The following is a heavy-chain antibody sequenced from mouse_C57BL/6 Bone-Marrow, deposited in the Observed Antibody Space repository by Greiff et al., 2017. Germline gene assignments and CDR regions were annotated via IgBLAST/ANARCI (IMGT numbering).Heavy chain of an antibody. Sequence: QVTLKVSGPGILQPSQSLSLTCSFSGFSLSTFGMGVGWIRQPSGKGLEWLAHIWWDDDKYYNPALKSRLTISKYTSKNQVFLKIANVDTADTATYYCARIARGLRPAWFADWGQGTLVTVSA. CDR3: ARIARGLRPAWFAD. CDR2: IWWDDDK. D-gene: IGHD2-4*01. CDR1: GFSLSTFGMG. J-gene: IGHJ3*01. V-gene: IGHV8-8*01.